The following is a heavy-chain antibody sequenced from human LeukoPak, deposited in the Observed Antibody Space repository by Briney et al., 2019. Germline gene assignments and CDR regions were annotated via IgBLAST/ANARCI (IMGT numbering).Heavy chain of an antibody. CDR2: ISGSGGST. CDR1: GFTFSSYA. J-gene: IGHJ4*02. Sequence: GGSLRLSCAASGFTFSSYAMSWVRQAPGKGLEWVSAISGSGGSTYYADSVKGRFTISRDNSKNTLYLQMNSLRAEDTAVYYCAKVRVKGWVVPAARDYWGQGTLVTVSS. D-gene: IGHD2-2*01. V-gene: IGHV3-23*01. CDR3: AKVRVKGWVVPAARDY.